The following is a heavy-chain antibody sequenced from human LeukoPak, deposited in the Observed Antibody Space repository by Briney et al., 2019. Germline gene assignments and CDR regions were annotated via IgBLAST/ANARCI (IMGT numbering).Heavy chain of an antibody. CDR2: IYYSAST. Sequence: SETLSLTCTVSGGSISSYYCSWIRQPPGKGLEWIGSIYYSASTYYNPSLKSRVTISVDTSKNQFSLKLSSVAAADTAVYYCARVPTVTFFDYWGQGTLVTVSS. CDR1: GGSISSYY. D-gene: IGHD4-17*01. CDR3: ARVPTVTFFDY. V-gene: IGHV4-59*05. J-gene: IGHJ4*02.